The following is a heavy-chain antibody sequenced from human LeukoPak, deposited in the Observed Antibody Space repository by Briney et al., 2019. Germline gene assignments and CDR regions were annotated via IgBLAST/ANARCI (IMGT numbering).Heavy chain of an antibody. V-gene: IGHV3-23*01. J-gene: IGHJ4*02. CDR2: ISGSGGTT. CDR3: AKGYSSGWYADY. Sequence: PGGSLRLSCATSGFTIGKSDMAWVRQAPGKGLEWISGISGSGGTTYYADSVKGRFIISRDNSKNTLYLQMNSLRAEDTALYYCAKGYSSGWYADYWGQGTLVTVSS. CDR1: GFTIGKSD. D-gene: IGHD6-19*01.